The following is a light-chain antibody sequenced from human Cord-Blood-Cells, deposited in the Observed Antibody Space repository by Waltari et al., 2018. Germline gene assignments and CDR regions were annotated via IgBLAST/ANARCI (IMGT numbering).Light chain of an antibody. CDR2: EGS. CDR1: SSDVGRYHR. J-gene: IGLJ2*01. V-gene: IGLV2-23*01. Sequence: QSALTQPASVSGSPGQSTTISCTGTSSDVGRYHRVSWYQQHPGKAPKLMIYEGSKRPSGVSNRFSGSKSGNTASLTISGLQAEDEADYYCCSYAGSRVFGGGTKLTVL. CDR3: CSYAGSRV.